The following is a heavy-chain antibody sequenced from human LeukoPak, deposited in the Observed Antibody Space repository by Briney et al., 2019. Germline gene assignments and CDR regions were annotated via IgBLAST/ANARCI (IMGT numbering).Heavy chain of an antibody. V-gene: IGHV4-59*11. CDR3: ARFYSGWSFDY. CDR1: GGSIRSHY. CDR2: IFYSGST. Sequence: PSETLYLTCTVSGGSIRSHYWSWIRQPPGKRPEYIGDIFYSGSTNYNPSLKSRSTISIDTSNNQFSLNLRSVTAADTAVYCCARFYSGWSFDYWGQGTLVTVSS. J-gene: IGHJ4*02. D-gene: IGHD6-19*01.